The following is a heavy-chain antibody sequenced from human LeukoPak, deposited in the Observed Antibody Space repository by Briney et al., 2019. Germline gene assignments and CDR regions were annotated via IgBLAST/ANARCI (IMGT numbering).Heavy chain of an antibody. D-gene: IGHD5-24*01. CDR2: IFYSGTT. V-gene: IGHV4-59*12. CDR3: ARGSREMATIFDY. Sequence: KPSETLSLTCSVSGGSISSYYGSWIRQPPGMGLEWIGYIFYSGTTNYNPSLRSRLTMSVDTSKNQFSLKLTSVTAADTAVYYCARGSREMATIFDYWGQGTLVTVSS. CDR1: GGSISSYY. J-gene: IGHJ4*02.